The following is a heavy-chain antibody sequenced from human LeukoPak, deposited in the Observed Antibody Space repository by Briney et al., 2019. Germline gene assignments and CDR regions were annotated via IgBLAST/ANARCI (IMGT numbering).Heavy chain of an antibody. D-gene: IGHD3-16*01. CDR2: IYYSGST. CDR3: ARQSLGASGL. V-gene: IGHV4-59*04. J-gene: IGHJ4*02. Sequence: SETLSLTCTVSGGSISSYYWSWIRQPAGKGLEWIGAIYYSGSTYYNPSLKSRVTISVDTSRNQFSLKLNSVTAADTALYYCARQSLGASGLWGQGTLVTVSS. CDR1: GGSISSYY.